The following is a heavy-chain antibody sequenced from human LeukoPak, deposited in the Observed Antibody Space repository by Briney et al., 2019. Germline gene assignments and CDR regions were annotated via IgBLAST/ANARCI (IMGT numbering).Heavy chain of an antibody. CDR3: ARTIVGATDFNY. CDR2: INPNSGDT. D-gene: IGHD1-26*01. V-gene: IGHV1-2*06. Sequence: ASVKVSCKASGYTFTGYYMHWVRQAPGQGLEWTGRINPNSGDTNYAQKFQGRATMARDTSSSTAYMELTRLRSDDTAVYYCARTIVGATDFNYWGQGTLVTVSS. J-gene: IGHJ4*02. CDR1: GYTFTGYY.